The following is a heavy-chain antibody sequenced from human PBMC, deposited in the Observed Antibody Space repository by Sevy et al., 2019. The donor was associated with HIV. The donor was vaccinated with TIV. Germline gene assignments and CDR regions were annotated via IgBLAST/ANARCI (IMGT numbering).Heavy chain of an antibody. D-gene: IGHD3-16*02. CDR1: GFTFSSYA. Sequence: GGFLRLSCAASGFTFSSYAMHWVRQAPGKGLEWVAVISYDGSNKYYADSVKGRFTISRDNSKNTLYLQMNSLRAEDTAVYYCAREVGEYYDYVWGSYRSSHYFDYWGQGTLVTVSS. V-gene: IGHV3-30-3*01. CDR3: AREVGEYYDYVWGSYRSSHYFDY. CDR2: ISYDGSNK. J-gene: IGHJ4*02.